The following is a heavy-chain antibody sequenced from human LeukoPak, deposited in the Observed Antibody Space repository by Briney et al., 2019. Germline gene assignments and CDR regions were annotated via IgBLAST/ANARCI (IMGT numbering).Heavy chain of an antibody. V-gene: IGHV3-7*01. Sequence: GESLRLSCIGSGMNNYWMAWVRQAPGKGLESVANINKDGSEKYYLDSVKGRITISRDNIKNSVFLQTNSLRAEDTGIYYCATDLNWVSHWGQGTLVTVSS. CDR1: GMNNYW. CDR2: INKDGSEK. J-gene: IGHJ4*02. CDR3: ATDLNWVSH. D-gene: IGHD3-16*01.